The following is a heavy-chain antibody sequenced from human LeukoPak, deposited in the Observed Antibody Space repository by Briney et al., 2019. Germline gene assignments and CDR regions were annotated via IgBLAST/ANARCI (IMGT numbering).Heavy chain of an antibody. Sequence: GSLRLSCAASGFTFSSYAMSWVRQAPGKGLEWVSSMSNGGSTYYGDSVKGRSTISRDNSKNTLFLQMNSLRAEDTAVYYCAKGSENIMGAPQADYWGQGTLVIVSS. D-gene: IGHD1-26*01. CDR2: MSNGGST. CDR3: AKGSENIMGAPQADY. CDR1: GFTFSSYA. J-gene: IGHJ4*02. V-gene: IGHV3-23*01.